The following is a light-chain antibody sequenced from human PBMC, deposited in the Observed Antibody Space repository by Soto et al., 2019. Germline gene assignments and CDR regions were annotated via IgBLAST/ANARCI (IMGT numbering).Light chain of an antibody. CDR2: KAS. J-gene: IGKJ2*01. CDR1: QSSSSW. V-gene: IGKV1-5*03. Sequence: DIQMTQSPSTLSASVGDRVNITCRAGQSSSSWLAWYQQRPGRAPKHLIYKASSLESGVPSRVSGSRSGTEFTLTISSLQPDDFATYYCQQYNSYPYTFGQRTKVDIK. CDR3: QQYNSYPYT.